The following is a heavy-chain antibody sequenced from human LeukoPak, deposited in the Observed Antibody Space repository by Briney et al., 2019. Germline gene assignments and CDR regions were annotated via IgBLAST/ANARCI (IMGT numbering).Heavy chain of an antibody. J-gene: IGHJ3*02. D-gene: IGHD6-13*01. CDR1: GGSISTGSYY. Sequence: KPSQTLSLTCTVSGGSISTGSYYWSWIRQPAGKGLEWIGRIYTSGSTNYNPSLKSRVTISVDTSKNRFSLKLSSVTAADTAVYYCARGGIAAAITAFDIWGQGTMVTVSS. V-gene: IGHV4-61*02. CDR2: IYTSGST. CDR3: ARGGIAAAITAFDI.